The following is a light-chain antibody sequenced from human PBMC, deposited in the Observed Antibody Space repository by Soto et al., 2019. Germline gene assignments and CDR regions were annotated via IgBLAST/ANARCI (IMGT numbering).Light chain of an antibody. CDR3: QVWDDNSDHHV. CDR2: DDS. V-gene: IGLV3-21*02. CDR1: NIGGKS. J-gene: IGLJ1*01. Sequence: SYELTQTSSVSVAPGQTARISCGGNNIGGKSVHWYQQKPGQAPVVVVYDDSDRPSGIPERFSGSNSRNTATLTISRVEAGDEADYHCQVWDDNSDHHVFGTGTKGTVL.